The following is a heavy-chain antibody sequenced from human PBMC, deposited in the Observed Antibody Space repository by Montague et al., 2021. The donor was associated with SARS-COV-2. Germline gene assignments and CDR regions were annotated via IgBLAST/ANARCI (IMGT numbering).Heavy chain of an antibody. V-gene: IGHV4-59*01. Sequence: SETLSLTCTVSGGSINRYFWNWIRQTPGKGLEWMGYVHDIESSIYNPSLQSRITILLDTPKNQFSLRLNAVTAADTAVYYCARVTLGGRDGRTRQYEGLDSWGQGILVTVSS. CDR2: VHDIESS. CDR3: ARVTLGGRDGRTRQYEGLDS. J-gene: IGHJ4*02. D-gene: IGHD3-16*01. CDR1: GGSINRYF.